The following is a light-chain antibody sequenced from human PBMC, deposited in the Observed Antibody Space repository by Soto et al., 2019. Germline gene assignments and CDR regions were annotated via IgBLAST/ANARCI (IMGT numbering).Light chain of an antibody. V-gene: IGLV2-14*01. J-gene: IGLJ1*01. CDR2: EVS. CDR1: SSDVGGYNY. CDR3: SSYTSSSTPYV. Sequence: QSALTQPASVSGSPGQSITISCTGTSSDVGGYNYVYWYQQHPGKAPKLMIYEVSNRPSGVSNRFSRSKSGNTASLTISGLQAEDEADYYCSSYTSSSTPYVFGTGTKLTVL.